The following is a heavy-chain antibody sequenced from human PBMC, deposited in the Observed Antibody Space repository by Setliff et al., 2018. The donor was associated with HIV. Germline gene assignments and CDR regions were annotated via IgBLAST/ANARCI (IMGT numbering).Heavy chain of an antibody. CDR2: VSYSGST. D-gene: IGHD3-22*01. Sequence: ETLSLTCAVYGGSFSGYYWSWIRQTPGKGLEWLGYVSYSGSTNFNPSLESRLAMSVDMSKNHFSLKLRSVTAADTAVYYCARHGHFYDSSSSDAFDIWGHGTMVTVSS. J-gene: IGHJ3*02. CDR1: GGSFSGYY. CDR3: ARHGHFYDSSSSDAFDI. V-gene: IGHV4-59*08.